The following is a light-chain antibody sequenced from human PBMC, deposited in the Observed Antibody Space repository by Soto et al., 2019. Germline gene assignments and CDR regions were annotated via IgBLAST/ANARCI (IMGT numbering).Light chain of an antibody. CDR1: QSLSSSY. Sequence: EIVLTQSPGTLSLSPGERATLSCRASQSLSSSYLAWYQQKPGQAPRLLIYGASSRATGIPDRFSGSGSGTDFTLTISILEPEDFAVYYCLQYGSSPGTFGQGTKVEIK. J-gene: IGKJ1*01. CDR3: LQYGSSPGT. V-gene: IGKV3-20*01. CDR2: GAS.